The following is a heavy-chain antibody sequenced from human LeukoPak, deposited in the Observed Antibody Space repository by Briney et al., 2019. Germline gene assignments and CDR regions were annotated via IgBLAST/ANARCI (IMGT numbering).Heavy chain of an antibody. CDR1: GFTFNSFA. D-gene: IGHD1-26*01. J-gene: IGHJ4*02. Sequence: PGGSLRLSCAASGFTFNSFAMHWVRQAPGKGLEHLAFIQSDGSDKYYADSVKGRFTISRDNSKNTLYLQMNGLRGDDTAVYYCAKDRVVGAIKSFDYWGQGTLVTVSS. V-gene: IGHV3-30*02. CDR2: IQSDGSDK. CDR3: AKDRVVGAIKSFDY.